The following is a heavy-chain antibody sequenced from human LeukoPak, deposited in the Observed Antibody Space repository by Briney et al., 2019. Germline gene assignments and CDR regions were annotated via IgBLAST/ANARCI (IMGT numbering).Heavy chain of an antibody. CDR2: IYYSGST. CDR1: GGSFDSNAYY. D-gene: IGHD3-10*01. V-gene: IGHV4-39*07. J-gene: IGHJ4*02. Sequence: SETLSLTCTVSGGSFDSNAYYWGWIRQPPGKGLEWIGTIYYSGSTYYNPSLKSRVTISVDTSRNQFSLKVSSVTAADTAVYYCARLGSCVVWGQGTLVIISS. CDR3: ARLGSCVV.